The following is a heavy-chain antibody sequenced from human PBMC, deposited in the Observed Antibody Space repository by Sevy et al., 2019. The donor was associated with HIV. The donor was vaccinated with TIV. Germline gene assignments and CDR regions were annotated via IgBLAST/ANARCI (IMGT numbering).Heavy chain of an antibody. CDR3: AKAGVAVAGTFDLFYFDY. V-gene: IGHV3-23*01. Sequence: GGSLRLSCAASGFTFSSYAMSWVRQAPGKGLEWVSTISSRGGSTYYADSVKGRFTISRDNSKNTLSLLMNSLRAEDTALYYCAKAGVAVAGTFDLFYFDYWGQGPLVTVSS. D-gene: IGHD6-19*01. CDR2: ISSRGGST. J-gene: IGHJ4*02. CDR1: GFTFSSYA.